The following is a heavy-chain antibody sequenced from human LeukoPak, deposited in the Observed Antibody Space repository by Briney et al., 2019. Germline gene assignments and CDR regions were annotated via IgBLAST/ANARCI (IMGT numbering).Heavy chain of an antibody. CDR2: LSYDGRDK. CDR3: ARDFSVKSADYYFDY. Sequence: GGSLRLSCAASAFTFSTYPVHWVRQAPGKGLEWVAVLSYDGRDKYYADSVKGRFTISRDNSKNTLYLQMNSLRAEDTAVYYCARDFSVKSADYYFDYWGQGTLVTVSS. V-gene: IGHV3-30*04. J-gene: IGHJ4*02. D-gene: IGHD2-2*01. CDR1: AFTFSTYP.